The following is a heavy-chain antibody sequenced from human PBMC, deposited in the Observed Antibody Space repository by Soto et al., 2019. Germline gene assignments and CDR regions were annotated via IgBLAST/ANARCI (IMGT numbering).Heavy chain of an antibody. CDR3: ARVHVMVVAGSTFDY. J-gene: IGHJ4*01. D-gene: IGHD6-19*01. V-gene: IGHV4-34*01. Sequence: PXETLSLRCAVYDGSFSGYYWSWIRQPPGKGLEWIASIYHGGTTFYNPSLKSRVTISLDTSKYHYSLKLRSVTAADTAVYYCARVHVMVVAGSTFDYWGPGTLVTVSS. CDR1: DGSFSGYY. CDR2: IYHGGTT.